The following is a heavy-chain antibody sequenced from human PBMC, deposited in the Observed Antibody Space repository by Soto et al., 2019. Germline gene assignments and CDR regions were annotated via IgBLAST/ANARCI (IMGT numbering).Heavy chain of an antibody. J-gene: IGHJ4*02. CDR2: ISDRPTGHT. D-gene: IGHD2-21*02. CDR1: GFTFSHYT. V-gene: IGHV3-23*01. CDR3: TTRMTAHFDY. Sequence: QPGGSLRLSCVASGFTFSHYTLNWVRRAPGKGLEWVSTISDRPTGHTHYAESVRGRFTISRDDSRDTVFLQMDSLRAEDTAVYYCTTRMTAHFDYWGQGVLVTVS.